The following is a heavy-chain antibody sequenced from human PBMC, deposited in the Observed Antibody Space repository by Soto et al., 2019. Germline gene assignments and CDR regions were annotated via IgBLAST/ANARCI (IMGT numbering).Heavy chain of an antibody. J-gene: IGHJ3*02. D-gene: IGHD3-22*01. CDR2: ISYDGSNK. Sequence: GGSLRLSCAASGFTFSSYAMHWVRQAPGKGLEWVAVISYDGSNKYYADSVKGRFTISRDNSKNTLYLQMNSLRAGDTAVYYCARGGYYYDSSERDDAFDIWGQGTMVTVS. V-gene: IGHV3-30-3*01. CDR1: GFTFSSYA. CDR3: ARGGYYYDSSERDDAFDI.